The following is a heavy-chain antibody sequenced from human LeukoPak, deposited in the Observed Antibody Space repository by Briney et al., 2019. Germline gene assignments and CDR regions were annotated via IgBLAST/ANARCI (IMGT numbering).Heavy chain of an antibody. Sequence: SETLSLTCAVYGGSFSGYYWSWIRQPPGKGLEWIGEINHSGSTNYNPSLKSRVTISVDTSKNQFSLKLSSVTAADTAVYYCASTVYYYGSGSYYGRRAFSYWGQGTLVTVSS. CDR2: INHSGST. J-gene: IGHJ4*02. CDR1: GGSFSGYY. CDR3: ASTVYYYGSGSYYGRRAFSY. V-gene: IGHV4-34*01. D-gene: IGHD3-10*01.